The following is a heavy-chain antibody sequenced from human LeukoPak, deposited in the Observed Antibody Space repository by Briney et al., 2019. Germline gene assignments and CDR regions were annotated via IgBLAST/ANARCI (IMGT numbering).Heavy chain of an antibody. D-gene: IGHD3-10*01. J-gene: IGHJ4*02. V-gene: IGHV4-59*08. Sequence: SETLSLTCTVSGGSISSYYWSWIRQPPGKGLEWIGYIYSSGSTNYNPSLKSRVTISVDTSKNQFSLKLSSVTAADTAVYYCARGRYYYGSGSYYPKGFDYWGQGTLVTVSS. CDR2: IYSSGST. CDR3: ARGRYYYGSGSYYPKGFDY. CDR1: GGSISSYY.